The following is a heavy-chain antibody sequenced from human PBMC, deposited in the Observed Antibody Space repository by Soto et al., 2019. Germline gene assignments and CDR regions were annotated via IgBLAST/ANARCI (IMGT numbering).Heavy chain of an antibody. Sequence: EVQLVESGGGLVKPGGSLRLSCAASGFTFSSYSMNWVRQAPGKGLEWVTSISSSSSYIYYADSVKGRFTISRDNAKNSLYLQMDSLRAEDTAVYYCAREGPPGISAALVPNYYYCMDVWGQGTTGTVS. CDR1: GFTFSSYS. J-gene: IGHJ6*02. V-gene: IGHV3-21*01. CDR2: ISSSSSYI. D-gene: IGHD6-13*01. CDR3: AREGPPGISAALVPNYYYCMDV.